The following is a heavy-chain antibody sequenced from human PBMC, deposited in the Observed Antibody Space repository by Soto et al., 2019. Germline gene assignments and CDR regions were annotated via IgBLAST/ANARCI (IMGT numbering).Heavy chain of an antibody. CDR2: ISGPGAAI. V-gene: IGHV3-11*01. J-gene: IGHJ6*02. CDR3: ARGNNGVDV. CDR1: GFTVGDYY. Sequence: GGSLRLSCAASGFTVGDYYMTWVRQAPGKGLEWVSYISGPGAAIYYADSVKGRFTLSRDNAKNSLSLQMNSLRAEDTAVYYCARGNNGVDVWGQGTTVTVSS.